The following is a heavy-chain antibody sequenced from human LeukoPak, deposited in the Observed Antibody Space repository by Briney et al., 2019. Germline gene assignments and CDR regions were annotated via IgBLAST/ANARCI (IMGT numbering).Heavy chain of an antibody. Sequence: ASVKVSCKASGFTFTSSAMQWVRQARGQRLEWIGWIVVGSGNTNYAQKFQERVTITRDMSTSTAYMELSSLRSEDTAVYYCAASRRTITPPWEAFDIWSQGTMVTVSS. CDR2: IVVGSGNT. J-gene: IGHJ3*02. CDR3: AASRRTITPPWEAFDI. D-gene: IGHD3-3*01. CDR1: GFTFTSSA. V-gene: IGHV1-58*02.